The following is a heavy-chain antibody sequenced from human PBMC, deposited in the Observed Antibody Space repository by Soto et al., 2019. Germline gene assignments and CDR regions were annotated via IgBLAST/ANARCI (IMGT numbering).Heavy chain of an antibody. V-gene: IGHV1-3*01. CDR3: ARDRYCSSTSCHDAFDI. J-gene: IGHJ3*02. Sequence: ASVKVSCKASGYTFTSYAMHWVRQAPGQRLEWMGWINAGNGNTKYSQKFQGRVTITRDTSASTAYMELSSLRSEDTAVYYCARDRYCSSTSCHDAFDIWGQGTMVTVSS. CDR2: INAGNGNT. CDR1: GYTFTSYA. D-gene: IGHD2-2*01.